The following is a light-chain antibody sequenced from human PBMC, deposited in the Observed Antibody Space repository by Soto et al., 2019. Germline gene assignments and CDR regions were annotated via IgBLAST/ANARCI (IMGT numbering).Light chain of an antibody. CDR2: AAS. CDR1: QSISSY. CDR3: LQHNSYPLT. V-gene: IGKV1-17*01. J-gene: IGKJ4*01. Sequence: DIQMTQSPSSLSASVGDRVTITCRASQSISSYLNWYQQKPGKAPKLLIYAASNLQSGVPSRFSGSASGTEFTLTISSLQPEDFATYYCLQHNSYPLTFGGGTKVDIK.